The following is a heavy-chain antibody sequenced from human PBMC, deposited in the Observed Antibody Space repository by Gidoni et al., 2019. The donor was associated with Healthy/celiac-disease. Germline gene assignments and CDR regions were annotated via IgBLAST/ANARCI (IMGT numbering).Heavy chain of an antibody. CDR2: ISSSSSYI. J-gene: IGHJ4*02. V-gene: IGHV3-21*01. CDR3: ARDRAGQSHFDY. CDR1: GFTFSSYS. D-gene: IGHD3-10*01. Sequence: EVQLVESGGGLVKPGGSLRLSCAASGFTFSSYSMNWVRQAPGKGLEWFSSISSSSSYIYYADSVKGRFTISRDNAKNSLYLQMNSLRAEDTAVYYCARDRAGQSHFDYWGQGTLVTVSS.